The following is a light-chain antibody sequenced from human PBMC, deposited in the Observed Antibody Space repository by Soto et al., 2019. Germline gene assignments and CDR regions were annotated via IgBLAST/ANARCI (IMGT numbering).Light chain of an antibody. Sequence: QSVLTQPPSASGTPGQRVTISCSGSNSNIEIDTVSWCQQIPGTAPKLLIYNGNQRPSGVPDRFSGSESGTSASLAISGLQSEDEADYYCAAWDDSLKGYVFGTGTKVTVL. V-gene: IGLV1-44*01. CDR1: NSNIEIDT. J-gene: IGLJ1*01. CDR2: NGN. CDR3: AAWDDSLKGYV.